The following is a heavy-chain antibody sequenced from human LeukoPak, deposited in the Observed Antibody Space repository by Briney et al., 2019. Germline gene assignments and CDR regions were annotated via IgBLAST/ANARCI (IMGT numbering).Heavy chain of an antibody. CDR2: INWNGGST. Sequence: PGGSLRLSCAASGFTFSTYNMNWVRQAPGKGLEWVSGINWNGGSTGYADSVKGRFTISRDNAKNSLYLQMNSLRAEDTALCYCARSPLDYSGSYYYFDYWGQGTLVTVSS. D-gene: IGHD1-26*01. J-gene: IGHJ4*02. CDR1: GFTFSTYN. V-gene: IGHV3-20*04. CDR3: ARSPLDYSGSYYYFDY.